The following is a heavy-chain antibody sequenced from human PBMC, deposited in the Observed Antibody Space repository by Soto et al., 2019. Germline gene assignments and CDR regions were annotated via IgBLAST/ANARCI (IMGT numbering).Heavy chain of an antibody. Sequence: SETLSLTCTVSGGSISSYYWSWIRQPPGKGLEWIGYIYYSGSTNYNPSLKSRVTISVDTSKNQFSLKLSSVTAADTAVYYCARDRGAVSGWPPFDSGGRGTLVTVPS. CDR2: IYYSGST. CDR1: GGSISSYY. J-gene: IGHJ4*02. V-gene: IGHV4-59*01. CDR3: ARDRGAVSGWPPFDS. D-gene: IGHD6-19*01.